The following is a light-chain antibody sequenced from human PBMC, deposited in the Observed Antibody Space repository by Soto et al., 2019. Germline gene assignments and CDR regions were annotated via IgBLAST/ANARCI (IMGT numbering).Light chain of an antibody. CDR2: DAS. CDR1: QSVSTR. J-gene: IGKJ1*01. V-gene: IGKV1-5*02. Sequence: DIQMTQSPSSLAASVGDRVTIICRASQSVSTRLASYQQKPGKAPKVLIYDASSWAGGVPSRFNGSVSGTECTLTINSLQPDDFATYYCQQYSVYWTFGQGTKVEIK. CDR3: QQYSVYWT.